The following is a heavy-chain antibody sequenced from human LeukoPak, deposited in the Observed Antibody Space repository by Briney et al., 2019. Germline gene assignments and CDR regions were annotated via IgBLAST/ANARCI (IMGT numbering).Heavy chain of an antibody. Sequence: SATLSLTCAVYGGSFSGYYWSWIRQPPGKGLEWIGEINHSGSTNYNPSLKSRVTISADTSKNQFSLKLSSVTAADTAVYYCARGRLVSSQPFDYWGQGTLVTVSS. CDR1: GGSFSGYY. CDR2: INHSGST. D-gene: IGHD6-6*01. CDR3: ARGRLVSSQPFDY. V-gene: IGHV4-34*01. J-gene: IGHJ4*02.